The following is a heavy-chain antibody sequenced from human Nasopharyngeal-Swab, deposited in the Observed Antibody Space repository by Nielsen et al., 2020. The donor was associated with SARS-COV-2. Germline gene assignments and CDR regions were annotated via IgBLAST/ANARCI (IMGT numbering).Heavy chain of an antibody. CDR3: ARDTGAFDI. J-gene: IGHJ3*02. D-gene: IGHD3-10*01. V-gene: IGHV3-21*01. CDR1: VFTFGNYN. CDR2: ISSSSSFI. Sequence: GESLKISCEGSVFTFGNYNMNWVRQAPRKGMEWVSSISSSSSFIYYADSVKGRFTISRDNAQKSLSLQMNSLRAEDTGVYFCARDTGAFDIWGQGTMVTVSS.